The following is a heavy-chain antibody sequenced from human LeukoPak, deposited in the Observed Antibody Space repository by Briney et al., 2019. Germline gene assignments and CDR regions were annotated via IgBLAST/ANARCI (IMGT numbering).Heavy chain of an antibody. Sequence: ASMKVSYKASGYTFTGYYMHWVRQAPGQGLEWMGRINPNSGGTNYAQKFQGRVTMTRDTSISTAYMELSRLRSDDTAVYYCARVTYGDYSSFIDYWGQGTLVTVSS. CDR3: ARVTYGDYSSFIDY. D-gene: IGHD4-17*01. V-gene: IGHV1-2*06. CDR1: GYTFTGYY. J-gene: IGHJ4*02. CDR2: INPNSGGT.